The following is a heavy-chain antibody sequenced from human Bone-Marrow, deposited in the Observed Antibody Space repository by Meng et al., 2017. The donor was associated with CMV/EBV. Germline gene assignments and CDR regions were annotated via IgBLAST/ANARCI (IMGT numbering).Heavy chain of an antibody. CDR3: ARTYLLRFLEWSLFLGY. V-gene: IGHV1-8*01. CDR1: GYTFTSYD. CDR2: MNPNSGNT. D-gene: IGHD3-3*01. Sequence: ASVKVSCKASGYTFTSYDINWVRQATGQGLEWMGWMNPNSGNTGYAQKFQGRVTMTRNTSISTAYMELSSLRSEDTAVYYCARTYLLRFLEWSLFLGYWGQGTLVPVSS. J-gene: IGHJ4*02.